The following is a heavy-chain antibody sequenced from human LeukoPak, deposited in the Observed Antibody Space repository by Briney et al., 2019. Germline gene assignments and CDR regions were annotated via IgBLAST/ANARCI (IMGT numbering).Heavy chain of an antibody. J-gene: IGHJ4*02. CDR3: AKDRIDGSFDY. CDR1: GFTFSDYY. CDR2: ISWNSGSI. D-gene: IGHD2-2*03. Sequence: PGGSLRLSCAASGFTFSDYYMTWVRQAPGKGLEWVSGISWNSGSIGYADSVKGRFTISRDNAKNSLYLQMNSLRAEDMALYYCAKDRIDGSFDYWGQGTLVTVSS. V-gene: IGHV3-9*03.